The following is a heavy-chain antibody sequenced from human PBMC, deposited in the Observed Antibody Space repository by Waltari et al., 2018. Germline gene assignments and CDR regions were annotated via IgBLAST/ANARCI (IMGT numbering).Heavy chain of an antibody. V-gene: IGHV3-53*01. Sequence: EVQLVESGGGLIQPGGSLRLSCAASGFRVSTRYVSWVRQAPGKGLEWISFIYGVDSTLYVDSVKGRFTVSRDNSKNTVHLQMNSVRVDDTAVYYCATFSNWVHDTFDIWGQGTLVSVSS. CDR3: ATFSNWVHDTFDI. D-gene: IGHD3-16*01. CDR2: IYGVDST. J-gene: IGHJ3*02. CDR1: GFRVSTRY.